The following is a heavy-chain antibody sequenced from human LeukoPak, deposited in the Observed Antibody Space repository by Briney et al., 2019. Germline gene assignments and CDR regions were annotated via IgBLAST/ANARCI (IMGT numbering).Heavy chain of an antibody. CDR3: AREGGTRCSSSWYQVFYYYYYGMDV. Sequence: ASVKVSCKASGYTFTSYGISWVRQAPGQGLEWMGWISAYNGNTNYAQKLQGRVTMTTDTSTSTAYMELRSLRSDDTAVYYCAREGGTRCSSSWYQVFYYYYYGMDVWGQGTTVTVSS. J-gene: IGHJ6*02. V-gene: IGHV1-18*01. D-gene: IGHD6-13*01. CDR1: GYTFTSYG. CDR2: ISAYNGNT.